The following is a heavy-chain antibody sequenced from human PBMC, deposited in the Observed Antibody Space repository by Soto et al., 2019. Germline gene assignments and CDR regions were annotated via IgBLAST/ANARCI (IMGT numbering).Heavy chain of an antibody. CDR1: GFSVSDNY. J-gene: IGHJ4*02. CDR2: IYAGGDT. V-gene: IGHV3-53*01. CDR3: ARGLVFCSGGACYEY. Sequence: EVQLVESGGGLIQPGGSLRLSCAASGFSVSDNYVTWVRQAPGKGLEWVSVIYAGGDTFYADSVKGRFTISRDTSENMVYLQMRSLTVEDTAVYHCARGLVFCSGGACYEYWGQGTVVTVSS. D-gene: IGHD2-15*01.